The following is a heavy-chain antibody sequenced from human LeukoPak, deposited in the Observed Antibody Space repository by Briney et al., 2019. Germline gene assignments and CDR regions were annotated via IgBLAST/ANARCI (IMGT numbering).Heavy chain of an antibody. CDR1: GGSISSYY. Sequence: SETLSLTCTVSGGSISSYYWSWIRQPAGKGLEWIGRIYTSGSTNYNPSLKSRVTISVATSKNQFSLKLSSVTAADTAVYYCARGWELLTFDYWGQGTLVTVSS. J-gene: IGHJ4*02. CDR3: ARGWELLTFDY. V-gene: IGHV4-4*07. CDR2: IYTSGST. D-gene: IGHD1-26*01.